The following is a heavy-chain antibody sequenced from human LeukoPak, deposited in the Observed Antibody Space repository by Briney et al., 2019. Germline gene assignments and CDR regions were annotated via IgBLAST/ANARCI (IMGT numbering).Heavy chain of an antibody. Sequence: HGESLKISCKGSGYRFSNYWIGWVRHMPGKGLEWMGMIYPGDSDIRYGPSFQGQVTISADKSISTAYLQWSSLKASDTAMYYCARREYCSGGSCYTWFDPWGQGTLVTVSS. CDR3: ARREYCSGGSCYTWFDP. V-gene: IGHV5-51*01. D-gene: IGHD2-15*01. CDR1: GYRFSNYW. CDR2: IYPGDSDI. J-gene: IGHJ5*02.